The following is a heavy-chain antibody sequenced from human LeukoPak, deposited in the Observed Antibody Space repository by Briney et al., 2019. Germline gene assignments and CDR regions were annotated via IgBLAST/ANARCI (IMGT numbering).Heavy chain of an antibody. CDR2: IYTSGST. J-gene: IGHJ3*02. CDR1: GGSISSGSYY. D-gene: IGHD6-13*01. Sequence: PSQTLSLTCTVSGGSISSGSYYWSWIRQPAGKGLEWIGRIYTSGSTNYNPSLKSRVTISVDTSKNQFSLKLSSVTAANTAVYYCASLYSTPRWGFDAFDIWGQGTMVTVSS. CDR3: ASLYSTPRWGFDAFDI. V-gene: IGHV4-61*02.